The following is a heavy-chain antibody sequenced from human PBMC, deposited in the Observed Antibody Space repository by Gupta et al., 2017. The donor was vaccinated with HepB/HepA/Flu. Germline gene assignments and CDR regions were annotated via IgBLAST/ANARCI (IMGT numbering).Heavy chain of an antibody. CDR1: GYTFTSYG. V-gene: IGHV1-18*01. Sequence: QVQLVQSGAEVQKPGASVKVSCKASGYTFTSYGISWVRQAPGQGLEWMGWISAYNGNTNYAQKLQGRVTMTTDTSTSTAYMELRSLRSDDTAVDYCARECGIVGATHCFDYWGQGTRVTVSA. CDR3: ARECGIVGATHCFDY. D-gene: IGHD1-26*01. J-gene: IGHJ4*02. CDR2: ISAYNGNT.